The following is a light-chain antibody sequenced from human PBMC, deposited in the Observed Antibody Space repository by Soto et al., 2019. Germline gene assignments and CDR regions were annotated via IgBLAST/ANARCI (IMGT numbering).Light chain of an antibody. V-gene: IGKV4-1*01. CDR3: QQYYATQWT. Sequence: DIVMTQSPDSLAVSLGERVTINCKSSQSVLYSSNNKNYLAWYQQKPGQPPKLLIYWASTRESGVPDRFSGSGSGTDFTLTISSLQAEDAAFYYCQQYYATQWTFGQGTKVEIK. CDR2: WAS. J-gene: IGKJ1*01. CDR1: QSVLYSSNNKNY.